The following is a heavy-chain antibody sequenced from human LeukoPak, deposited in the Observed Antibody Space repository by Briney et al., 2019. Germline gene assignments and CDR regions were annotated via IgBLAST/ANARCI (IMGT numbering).Heavy chain of an antibody. J-gene: IGHJ4*02. Sequence: GGSLRLSCAASGFTFSSYAMSWVRQAPGKGLEWVSVISGSGGSTYYADSVKGRFSISRDNSKNTLYLQMNRLRAEDTAVYYCAKEIRCSSTSCGSFDHWGQGTLVTVSS. V-gene: IGHV3-23*01. CDR3: AKEIRCSSTSCGSFDH. CDR1: GFTFSSYA. CDR2: ISGSGGST. D-gene: IGHD2-2*01.